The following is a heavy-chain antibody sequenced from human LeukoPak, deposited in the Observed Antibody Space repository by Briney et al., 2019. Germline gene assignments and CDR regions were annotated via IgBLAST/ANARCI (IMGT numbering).Heavy chain of an antibody. V-gene: IGHV1-2*02. CDR2: INPNSGGT. D-gene: IGHD2-2*01. Sequence: ASVTVSCKASGYTFTGYYMHWVRQAPGQGLEWMGWINPNSGGTNYAQKFQGRVTMARDTSISTAYMELSRLRSDDTAVYYCARDSQYCSSTSCRTDNWFDPWGQGTLVTVSS. CDR1: GYTFTGYY. CDR3: ARDSQYCSSTSCRTDNWFDP. J-gene: IGHJ5*02.